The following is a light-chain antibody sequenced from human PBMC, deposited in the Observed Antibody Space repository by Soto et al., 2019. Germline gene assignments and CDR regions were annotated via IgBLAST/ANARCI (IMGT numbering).Light chain of an antibody. CDR2: GAS. CDR1: QSITNNY. Sequence: EIVLTQSPDTLSLSPGERATFSCRATQSITNNYVAWYQHIPGQAPRLLIYGASRRATGIPDRISGSGSGTDFTLTLTRLEPDDSAVYYCHQYLDSPNTFGQGTKLESK. V-gene: IGKV3-20*01. J-gene: IGKJ2*01. CDR3: HQYLDSPNT.